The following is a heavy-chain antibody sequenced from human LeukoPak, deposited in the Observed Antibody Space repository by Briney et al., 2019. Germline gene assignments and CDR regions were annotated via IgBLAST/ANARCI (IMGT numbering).Heavy chain of an antibody. CDR1: GGSITSGSYY. V-gene: IGHV4-61*02. D-gene: IGHD2-2*01. CDR2: IYTSGST. Sequence: SETLSLTCTVSGGSITSGSYYWSWIRQPAGKGLEWIGRIYTSGSTNYNPSLKSRVTISLDTSKNQFSLKLSSVTAADTAVYYCARVDHDCSSTSCYGDFDYWGQGTLVTVSS. CDR3: ARVDHDCSSTSCYGDFDY. J-gene: IGHJ4*02.